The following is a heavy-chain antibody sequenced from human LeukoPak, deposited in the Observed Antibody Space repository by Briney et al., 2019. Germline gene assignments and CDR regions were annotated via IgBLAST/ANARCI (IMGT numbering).Heavy chain of an antibody. CDR1: GDSVSSNTAA. CDR3: ASGTAFDY. Sequence: NPSQTLSLTCAISGDSVSSNTAAWNWIRQSPWRGLEWLGRTYYRSKWINDYAVSVKSRITINPDTSKNQFSLQLSSVTPDDTGVYYCASGTAFDYWGQGTLVTVSS. J-gene: IGHJ4*02. V-gene: IGHV6-1*01. CDR2: TYYRSKWIN. D-gene: IGHD1-26*01.